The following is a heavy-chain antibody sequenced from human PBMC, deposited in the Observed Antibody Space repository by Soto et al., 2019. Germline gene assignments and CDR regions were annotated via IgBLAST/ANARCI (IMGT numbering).Heavy chain of an antibody. CDR3: GVQYDY. Sequence: GGSLRLSCEASGLNFTKHPMIWARQGPGKGLEWVAAISGRTGDTAYADSVRDRFTLSRDSSTYTMFLQMNSLRAEDTAVYYCGVQYDYWGQGTLVTVSS. J-gene: IGHJ4*02. V-gene: IGHV3-23*01. CDR2: ISGRTGDT. CDR1: GLNFTKHP.